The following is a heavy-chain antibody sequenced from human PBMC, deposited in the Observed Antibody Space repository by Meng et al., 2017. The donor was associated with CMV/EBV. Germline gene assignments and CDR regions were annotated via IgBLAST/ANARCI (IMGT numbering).Heavy chain of an antibody. D-gene: IGHD5-18*01. Sequence: SETLSLTCTVSGYSISSGYYWGWIRQPPGKGLEWIGSIYHSGSTYYNPSLKGRVTISVDTSKNQFSLKLSSVTAADTAVYYCARVWNTAMVTSFDYWGQGTLVTVSS. CDR1: GYSISSGYY. CDR2: IYHSGST. CDR3: ARVWNTAMVTSFDY. V-gene: IGHV4-38-2*02. J-gene: IGHJ4*02.